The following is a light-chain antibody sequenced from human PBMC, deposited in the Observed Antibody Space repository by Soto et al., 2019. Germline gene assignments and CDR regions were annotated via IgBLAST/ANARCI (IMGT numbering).Light chain of an antibody. J-gene: IGLJ2*01. CDR2: RNN. CDR3: AAWGDSLSGVV. Sequence: QSVLTQPPSASGTPGQRVTISCSGSSSNIGSNYVYWYQQLPGTAPKLLIYRNNQRPSGVPDRFSGSKSGTSASLAISDLRSEDEADYYCAAWGDSLSGVVFGGGTKLTVL. CDR1: SSNIGSNY. V-gene: IGLV1-47*01.